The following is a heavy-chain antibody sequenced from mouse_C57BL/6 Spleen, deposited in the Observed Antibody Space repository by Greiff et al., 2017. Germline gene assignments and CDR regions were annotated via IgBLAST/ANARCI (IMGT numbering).Heavy chain of an antibody. D-gene: IGHD2-4*01. Sequence: EVQLVASGGGLVKPGGSLKLSCAASGFTFSSYAMSWVRQTPEKRLEWVATISDGGSYTYYPDNVKGRFTISRDNAKNNLYLQMSHLKSEDTAMYYCARGGSMIKEAMDYWGQGTSVTVSS. CDR3: ARGGSMIKEAMDY. CDR2: ISDGGSYT. V-gene: IGHV5-4*01. CDR1: GFTFSSYA. J-gene: IGHJ4*01.